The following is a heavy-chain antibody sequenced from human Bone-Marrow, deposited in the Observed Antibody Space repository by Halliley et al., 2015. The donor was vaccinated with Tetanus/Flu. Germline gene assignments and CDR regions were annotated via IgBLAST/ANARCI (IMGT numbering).Heavy chain of an antibody. Sequence: GGEWVSSISGTSSYIYSADSVKGRFTISRDNAKNSLFLQMDSLRAEDTAVYYCTRERDLYFDYWGQGSLVTVSS. J-gene: IGHJ4*02. V-gene: IGHV3-21*01. CDR3: TRERDLYFDY. CDR2: ISGTSSYI.